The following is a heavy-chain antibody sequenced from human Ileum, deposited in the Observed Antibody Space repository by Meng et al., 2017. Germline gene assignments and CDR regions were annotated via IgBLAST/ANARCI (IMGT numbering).Heavy chain of an antibody. V-gene: IGHV4-30-4*01. D-gene: IGHD1-26*01. Sequence: VQLQESGPGLVKSSQTPSPPCTVSGGSISSGDYYWSWIRQPPGKGLEWIGYIFDTGPPSYSPPLRSRLSISMDTSKNQFSLRLTSVSAADTAVYYCAASLDGNRFDPWGQGTLVTVSS. CDR2: IFDTGPP. CDR3: AASLDGNRFDP. CDR1: GGSISSGDYY. J-gene: IGHJ5*02.